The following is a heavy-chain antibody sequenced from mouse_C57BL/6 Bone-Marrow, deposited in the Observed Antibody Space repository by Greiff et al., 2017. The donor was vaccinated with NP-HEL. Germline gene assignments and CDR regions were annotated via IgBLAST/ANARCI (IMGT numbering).Heavy chain of an antibody. Sequence: VQLQQSGAELVKPGASVKLSCTASGFNIKDYYMHWVKQRTEQGLEWIGRIDPEDGDTKYAPKFQGKATITADTSSNTAYLQLSSLTSEDTAVYYCARNRSYYYGRGWYFDVWGTGTTVTVSS. CDR1: GFNIKDYY. D-gene: IGHD1-1*01. CDR2: IDPEDGDT. V-gene: IGHV14-2*01. CDR3: ARNRSYYYGRGWYFDV. J-gene: IGHJ1*03.